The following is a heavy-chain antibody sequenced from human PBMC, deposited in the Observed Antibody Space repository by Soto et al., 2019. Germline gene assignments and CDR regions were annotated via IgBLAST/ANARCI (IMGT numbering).Heavy chain of an antibody. CDR3: ARGGGGGSYYYGMDV. CDR1: GYSFTSYW. J-gene: IGHJ6*02. CDR2: IYPGDSDT. D-gene: IGHD1-26*01. V-gene: IGHV5-51*01. Sequence: GESLKISCKGSGYSFTSYWIGWVRQMPGKGLEWMGIIYPGDSDTRYSPSFQGQVTISADKSISTAYLQWRGLKASDTAMYYWARGGGGGSYYYGMDVWGQGTTVTVSS.